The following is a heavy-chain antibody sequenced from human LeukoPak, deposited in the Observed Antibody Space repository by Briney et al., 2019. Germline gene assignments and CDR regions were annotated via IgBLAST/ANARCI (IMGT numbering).Heavy chain of an antibody. CDR2: ISDSGGST. CDR3: ASGDYPYYFDY. D-gene: IGHD2-21*02. J-gene: IGHJ4*02. Sequence: PGGSLRLSCAASGFTFSSYAMNWVRQAPGKGLEWVSAISDSGGSTYYADSVKGRFTISRDNSRNTLYLQMNSLRAEDTAVYYCASGDYPYYFDYWGQGTLVTVSS. V-gene: IGHV3-23*01. CDR1: GFTFSSYA.